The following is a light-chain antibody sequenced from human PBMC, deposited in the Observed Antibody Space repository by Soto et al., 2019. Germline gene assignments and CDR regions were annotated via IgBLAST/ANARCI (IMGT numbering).Light chain of an antibody. J-gene: IGLJ1*01. V-gene: IGLV2-14*01. CDR2: DVT. Sequence: QSVLTQPASVSGSPGQSIAISCTGTSSDVGGYNSVSWYQQHPGKAPKPMIYDVTNRPSGVSNRFSGSKSGNTASLTISGPQAEDEADYYCSSYASGGTYVFGTGTKVTVL. CDR3: SSYASGGTYV. CDR1: SSDVGGYNS.